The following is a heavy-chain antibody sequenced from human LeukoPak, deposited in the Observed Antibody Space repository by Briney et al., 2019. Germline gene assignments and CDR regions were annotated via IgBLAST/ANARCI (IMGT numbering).Heavy chain of an antibody. CDR1: GYTFTGYH. D-gene: IGHD3-3*01. J-gene: IGHJ4*02. V-gene: IGHV1-2*02. Sequence: GASVKVSCKASGYTFTGYHVHWVRQAPGQGLEWMGWFNANSGATKYAQKFQGRVTMTRDTSIGTDFMELTSLISDDTAIYYCARDPYDGNYFFDYWGQGTLVTVAP. CDR2: FNANSGAT. CDR3: ARDPYDGNYFFDY.